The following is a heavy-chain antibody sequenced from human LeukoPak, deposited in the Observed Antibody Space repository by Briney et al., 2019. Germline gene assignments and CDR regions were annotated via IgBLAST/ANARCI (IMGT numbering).Heavy chain of an antibody. CDR2: FDPEDGET. CDR3: ATGYGYSGYDRDDAFDI. V-gene: IGHV1-24*01. D-gene: IGHD5-12*01. CDR1: GYILTELS. J-gene: IGHJ3*02. Sequence: GASVKVSCKVSGYILTELSMHWVRQAPGKGLEWMGGFDPEDGETIYAQNFQGRVTMTEDTSTDTAYMELSSLRSEDTAVYYCATGYGYSGYDRDDAFDIWGQGTMVTVSS.